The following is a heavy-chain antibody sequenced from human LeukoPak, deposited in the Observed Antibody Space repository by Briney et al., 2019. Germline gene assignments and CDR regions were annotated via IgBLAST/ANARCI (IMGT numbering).Heavy chain of an antibody. V-gene: IGHV1-69*04. Sequence: GASVKVSCKASGGTFSSYAISWVRQAPGQGLEWMGRIIPILGIANYAQKFQGRVTITADKSTSTAYMELSSLRSEDTAVYYCARESPDYDILTGYYSDYWGQGTLVTVSS. CDR3: ARESPDYDILTGYYSDY. CDR1: GGTFSSYA. J-gene: IGHJ4*02. D-gene: IGHD3-9*01. CDR2: IIPILGIA.